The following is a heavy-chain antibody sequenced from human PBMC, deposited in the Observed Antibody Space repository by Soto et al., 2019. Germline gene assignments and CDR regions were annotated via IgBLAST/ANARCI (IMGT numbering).Heavy chain of an antibody. CDR1: GFTFSDYY. D-gene: IGHD2-8*02. V-gene: IGHV3-11*05. Sequence: QVQLVESGGGLVEPGGSLRLSCAASGFTFSDYYMTWIRQAPGKGLEWVSYISGTSYYTNYADSLKGRFIISRNNAKNSLYLQMKSLRAEDTAVYFCARARSTGRDDAFDIWGQGTVLTVSS. J-gene: IGHJ3*02. CDR3: ARARSTGRDDAFDI. CDR2: ISGTSYYT.